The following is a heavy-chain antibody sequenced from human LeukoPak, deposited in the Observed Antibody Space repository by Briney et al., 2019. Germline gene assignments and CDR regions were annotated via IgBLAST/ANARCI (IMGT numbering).Heavy chain of an antibody. CDR3: ARVSSNSRGDYFDY. V-gene: IGHV1-2*02. J-gene: IGHJ4*02. CDR2: INPNSGDT. CDR1: GYTFTAFY. D-gene: IGHD7-27*01. Sequence: GASVKVSCKASGYTFTAFYMHWVRQAPGQGLEWMGWINPNSGDTIYAQKFQGRVTITADKSTSTAYMELSSLRSEDTAVYYCARVSSNSRGDYFDYWGQGTLVTVSS.